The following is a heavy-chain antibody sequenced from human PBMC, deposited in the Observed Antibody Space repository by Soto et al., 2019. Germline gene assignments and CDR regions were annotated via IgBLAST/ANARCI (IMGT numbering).Heavy chain of an antibody. V-gene: IGHV5-51*01. D-gene: IGHD6-13*01. CDR3: ARQLSIAAAGLGYYYGMDV. Sequence: GESLKISCKGSGYSFTSYWIGWVRQMPGKGLEWMGIIYPGDSDTRYSPSFQGRVTISADKSISTAYLQWSSLKASDTAMYYCARQLSIAAAGLGYYYGMDVWGQGTTVTVSS. CDR2: IYPGDSDT. J-gene: IGHJ6*02. CDR1: GYSFTSYW.